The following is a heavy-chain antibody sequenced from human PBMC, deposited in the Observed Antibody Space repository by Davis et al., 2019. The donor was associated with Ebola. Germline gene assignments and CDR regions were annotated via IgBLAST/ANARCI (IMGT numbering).Heavy chain of an antibody. D-gene: IGHD6-13*01. CDR2: ISGSGGST. Sequence: PGGSLRLSCAPSGFTFSSYAMSWVRQAPGKGLEWVSAISGSGGSTYYADSVKGRFTISRDNSKNTLYLQMHSLRAEDTAVYYCAKPYSSSLYYYYGMDVWGQGTTVTVSS. CDR1: GFTFSSYA. CDR3: AKPYSSSLYYYYGMDV. J-gene: IGHJ6*02. V-gene: IGHV3-23*01.